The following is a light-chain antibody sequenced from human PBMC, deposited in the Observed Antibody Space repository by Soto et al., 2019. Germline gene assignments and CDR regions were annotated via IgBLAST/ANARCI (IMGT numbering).Light chain of an antibody. CDR2: AAS. Sequence: DIQMTQSPSSLSASVGDRVIITCRASQGIRNDLAWYQQKPGKTPKRLIYAASSLESGVPSRFSGSGSGTEFTLTISSLQPEDFATYYCLQHYNYPPRSFGGGTKVEIK. CDR3: LQHYNYPPRS. V-gene: IGKV1-17*01. CDR1: QGIRND. J-gene: IGKJ4*01.